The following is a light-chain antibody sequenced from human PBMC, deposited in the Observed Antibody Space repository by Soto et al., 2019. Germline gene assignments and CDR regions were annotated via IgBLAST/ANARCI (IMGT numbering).Light chain of an antibody. V-gene: IGLV2-14*03. CDR3: AAWADSLRGPV. J-gene: IGLJ2*01. CDR1: SSDIGGYEY. Sequence: QSALTQPASVSGSPGQSITISCTGTSSDIGGYEYVSWYQQHPGKAPRLLIYSNNQRPSGVSDRFSGSKSGASASLAISGLQSEDEADYYCAAWADSLRGPVFGGGTKLTVL. CDR2: SNN.